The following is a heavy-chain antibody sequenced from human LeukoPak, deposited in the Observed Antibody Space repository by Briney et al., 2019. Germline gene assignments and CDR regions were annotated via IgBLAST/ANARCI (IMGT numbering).Heavy chain of an antibody. CDR1: GYTFTSNP. Sequence: ASVKVSCKASGYTFTSNPMNWVRQAPGQGLEWMGWINPNSGGTNYAQKFQGRVTMTRDTSISTAYMELSRLRSDDTAVYYCALSGYSSPLRDWGQGTLVTVSS. CDR2: INPNSGGT. J-gene: IGHJ4*02. D-gene: IGHD6-6*01. V-gene: IGHV1-2*02. CDR3: ALSGYSSPLRD.